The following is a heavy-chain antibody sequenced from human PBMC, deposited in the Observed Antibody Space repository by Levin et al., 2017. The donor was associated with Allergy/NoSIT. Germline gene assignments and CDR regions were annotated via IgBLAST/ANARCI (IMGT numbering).Heavy chain of an antibody. CDR3: ARYCSGSSWGC. CDR1: GLTFSTYW. V-gene: IGHV3-74*01. J-gene: IGHJ4*02. Sequence: PGGSLRLSCEASGLTFSTYWMHWVRQAPGKGLVWVSRIDPDGGSTAYADSVKGRFTISRDNAKNTLFLQMNSLRAEDTAVYYCARYCSGSSWGCWGQGTLVTVSS. CDR2: IDPDGGST. D-gene: IGHD6-19*01.